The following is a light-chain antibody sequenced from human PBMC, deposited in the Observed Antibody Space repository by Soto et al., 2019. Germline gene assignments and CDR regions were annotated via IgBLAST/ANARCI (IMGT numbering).Light chain of an antibody. CDR3: TSHAGSNNYV. J-gene: IGLJ1*01. CDR1: NSDVGDYDF. V-gene: IGLV2-8*01. CDR2: EVS. Sequence: QSVLTQPASVSGSPGQSITISCTGSNSDVGDYDFVSWYQQHPGKAPKLIISEVSKRPSGVPDRFSGSKSGNTASLTVSGLQAEDEADYYCTSHAGSNNYVFGTGTKLTVL.